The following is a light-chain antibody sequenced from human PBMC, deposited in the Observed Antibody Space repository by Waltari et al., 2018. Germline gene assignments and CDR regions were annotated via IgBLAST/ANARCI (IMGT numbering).Light chain of an antibody. V-gene: IGKV1-5*03. CDR2: KAS. CDR3: KQYNSYSSYT. CDR1: QSISSW. Sequence: DIQMTQSPSTLSASVGDRVTITCRASQSISSWLAWFQQKPGKAHKLLIYKASSLESGVPSRFSRSASGTEFTLTISSLQPDDFATYYCKQYNSYSSYTFGQGTKLEIK. J-gene: IGKJ2*01.